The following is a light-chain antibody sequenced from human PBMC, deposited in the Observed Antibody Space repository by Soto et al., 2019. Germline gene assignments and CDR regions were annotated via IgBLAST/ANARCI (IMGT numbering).Light chain of an antibody. Sequence: QSVLTQPPSASGSPGQSVTISCTGTSSDVGGSTHVSWYQQPPGKAPKLIIYEVTRRPSGIPDRFSGSKSGNTASLTVSGLQAEDEADYYCSSHAGNYRWVFGGGTKVTVL. J-gene: IGLJ3*02. CDR2: EVT. CDR3: SSHAGNYRWV. V-gene: IGLV2-8*01. CDR1: SSDVGGSTH.